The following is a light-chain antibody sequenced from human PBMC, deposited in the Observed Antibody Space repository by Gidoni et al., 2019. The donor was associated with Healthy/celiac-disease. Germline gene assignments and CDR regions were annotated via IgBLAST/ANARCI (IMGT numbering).Light chain of an antibody. CDR3: QQRSNWPLCS. J-gene: IGKJ2*04. CDR1: QSVSSY. Sequence: EIVLTQSPATLSLSPGDRATLSCRASQSVSSYLAWYQQKPGQAPRLLIYGASNRATGIPARFSGSGSGTDFTLTISSLEPEDFAVYYCQQRSNWPLCSFGQGTKLEIK. V-gene: IGKV3-11*01. CDR2: GAS.